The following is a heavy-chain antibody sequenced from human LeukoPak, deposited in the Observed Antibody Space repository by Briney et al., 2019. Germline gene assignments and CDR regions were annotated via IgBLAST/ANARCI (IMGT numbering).Heavy chain of an antibody. V-gene: IGHV3-7*02. Sequence: GGSLRLSCAASGFTFSSYWMSWVRQAPGEGLEWVANIKQDGSEKYYVDSVKGRLTISRDNAKNSLYLQMNSLRAEDTAVYYCARASFFDSSGYSHWGQGTLVTVSS. CDR2: IKQDGSEK. CDR3: ARASFFDSSGYSH. CDR1: GFTFSSYW. J-gene: IGHJ4*02. D-gene: IGHD3-22*01.